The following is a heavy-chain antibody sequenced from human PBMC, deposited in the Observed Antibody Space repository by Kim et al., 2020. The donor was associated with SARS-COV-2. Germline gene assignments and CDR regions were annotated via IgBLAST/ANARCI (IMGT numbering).Heavy chain of an antibody. CDR3: ARDYRYRAFAP. CDR1: GDAFSGKY. CDR2: INADTGAT. J-gene: IGHJ5*02. D-gene: IGHD4-4*01. V-gene: IGHV1-2*02. Sequence: ASVKVSCKAPGDAFSGKYFHWLRQAPGHGLEWMGWINADTGATTYAQIFQDRVTMTRDTSITSVYIELSSLRSDDTAVYYCARDYRYRAFAPWGQGTLVT.